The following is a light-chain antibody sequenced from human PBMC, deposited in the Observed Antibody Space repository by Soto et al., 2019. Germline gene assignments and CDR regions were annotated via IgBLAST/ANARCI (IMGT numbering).Light chain of an antibody. J-gene: IGKJ4*02. Sequence: DIQMTQCPSTLSASVGARVTITCRASQTISSWLAWYQQKPGKAPKLLIYDPSSLESGVPSRFSGSGSGTEFTLTISSLQPDEFATYYWQQYNSDPLTFGGGTKVVIK. V-gene: IGKV1-5*01. CDR2: DPS. CDR1: QTISSW. CDR3: QQYNSDPLT.